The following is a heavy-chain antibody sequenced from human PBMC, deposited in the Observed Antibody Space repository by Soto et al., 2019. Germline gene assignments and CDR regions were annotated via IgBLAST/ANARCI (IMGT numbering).Heavy chain of an antibody. J-gene: IGHJ2*01. D-gene: IGHD5-18*01. V-gene: IGHV4-39*01. CDR1: GGPISSSSYY. CDR3: ARSAIATHWFFDL. CDR2: IYYTGYT. Sequence: PSETLSLACTVSGGPISSSSYYWGWIRQAPGKGLEWLATIYYTGYTYHNPSLKSHVTISVDTSKNQFSLKLTSVTAADTALYYCARSAIATHWFFDLWGRGTLVTVSS.